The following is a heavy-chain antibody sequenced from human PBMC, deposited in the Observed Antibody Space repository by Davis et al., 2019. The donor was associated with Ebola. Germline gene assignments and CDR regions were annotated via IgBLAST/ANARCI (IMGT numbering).Heavy chain of an antibody. D-gene: IGHD5-18*01. CDR2: IYHSGST. V-gene: IGHV4-4*02. J-gene: IGHJ4*02. CDR1: GGSISSSNW. Sequence: GSLRLSCAVSGGSISSSNWWSWVRQPPGKGLEWIGEIYHSGSTNYNPSLKSRVTISVDKSKNQFSLKLSSVTAADTAVYYCARDLKYSYGFDYWGQGTLVTVSS. CDR3: ARDLKYSYGFDY.